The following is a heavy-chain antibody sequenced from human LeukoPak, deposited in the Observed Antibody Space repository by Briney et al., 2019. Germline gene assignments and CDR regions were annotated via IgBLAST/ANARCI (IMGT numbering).Heavy chain of an antibody. CDR1: GGSFSSYY. CDR3: ARNDLDC. D-gene: IGHD3-16*01. CDR2: IYISGIT. Sequence: SETLSLTCAVYGGSFSSYYWSWVRQPAGKGLEWIGRIYISGITNYNPSLKSRLTMSLDTSKNQFSLNLSSVTAADTAMYYCARNDLDCWGRGTLVTVSS. J-gene: IGHJ4*02. V-gene: IGHV4-59*10.